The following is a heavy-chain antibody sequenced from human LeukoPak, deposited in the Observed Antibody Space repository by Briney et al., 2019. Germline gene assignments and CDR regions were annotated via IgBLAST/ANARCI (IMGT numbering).Heavy chain of an antibody. Sequence: GGSLRLSCAASGFTCSSNYMSWVRQAPGKGLEWVSVIYSGGSTSYADSVKGRFTISRDNSKNTLYLQMNSLRAEDTAVYYCAREMFPNWFDPWGQGTLVTVSS. V-gene: IGHV3-66*02. J-gene: IGHJ5*02. CDR3: AREMFPNWFDP. D-gene: IGHD3-10*02. CDR2: IYSGGST. CDR1: GFTCSSNY.